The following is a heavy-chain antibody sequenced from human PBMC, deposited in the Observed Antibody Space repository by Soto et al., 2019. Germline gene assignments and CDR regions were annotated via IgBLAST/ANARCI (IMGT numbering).Heavy chain of an antibody. D-gene: IGHD6-13*01. CDR2: ISGSGGTT. Sequence: GGSLRLSCAASGFSFSSYAMSWVRQAPGKGLEWVSGISGSGGTTYYAESVKGRFTISRDNFKNTLYLQVNSLRAEATAVYYCAKDQAAAGTISRYFQHWGQGTLVTVSS. J-gene: IGHJ1*01. CDR1: GFSFSSYA. V-gene: IGHV3-23*01. CDR3: AKDQAAAGTISRYFQH.